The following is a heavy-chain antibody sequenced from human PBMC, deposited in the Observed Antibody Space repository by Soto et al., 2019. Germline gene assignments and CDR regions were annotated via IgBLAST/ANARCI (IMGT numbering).Heavy chain of an antibody. D-gene: IGHD6-13*01. CDR2: ISSSSSYI. V-gene: IGHV3-21*01. J-gene: IGHJ5*02. CDR3: AWAVRQQLEYLWFDP. CDR1: GLPFNSYG. Sequence: KSGGPLRLSCAASGLPFNSYGMNWVRQAPGKGLEWVSSISSSSSYIYYADSVKGRFTISRDNAKNSLYLQMNSLRAEDTAVYYCAWAVRQQLEYLWFDPWGQGTLVTVSS.